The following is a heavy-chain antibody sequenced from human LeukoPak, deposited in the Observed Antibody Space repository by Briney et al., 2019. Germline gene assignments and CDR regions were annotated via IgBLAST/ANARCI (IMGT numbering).Heavy chain of an antibody. Sequence: SETLSLTCSVSGGSISSSSYYWGWIRQPPGKGLEWIGSIYYSGSTYYNPSLKSRVTISVDTSKNQFSLKLSSVTAADTAVYYCARQWLAGPAIDYWGQGTLVTVSS. V-gene: IGHV4-39*01. J-gene: IGHJ4*02. CDR1: GGSISSSSYY. CDR3: ARQWLAGPAIDY. D-gene: IGHD6-19*01. CDR2: IYYSGST.